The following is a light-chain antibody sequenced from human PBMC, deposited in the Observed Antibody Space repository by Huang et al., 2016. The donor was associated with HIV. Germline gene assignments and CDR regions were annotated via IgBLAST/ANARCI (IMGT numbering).Light chain of an antibody. CDR2: MAS. V-gene: IGKV4-1*01. J-gene: IGKJ2*01. Sequence: DFFLTQSPSSLAVSLDERATLTCWSSGSVLFASISKNFLAWSQQKPGQSPKLLMDMASVRESGVPERVNGSGTGTEFTLTIASLQAEDVAVYYCQQFYNMPYTFGRGTRLEI. CDR1: GSVLFASISKNF. CDR3: QQFYNMPYT.